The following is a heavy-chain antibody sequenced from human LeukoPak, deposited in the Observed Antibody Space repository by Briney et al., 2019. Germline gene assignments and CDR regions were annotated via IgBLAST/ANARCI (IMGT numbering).Heavy chain of an antibody. CDR3: ARDRHGYSSSWYETDY. Sequence: GRSLRLSCAASGFTFSSYGMHWVRQAPGKGLEWVAVIWYDGGNKYYADSVKGRFTISRDNSKNTLYLQMNSLRAEDTAVYYCARDRHGYSSSWYETDYWGQGTLVTVSS. V-gene: IGHV3-33*01. CDR1: GFTFSSYG. CDR2: IWYDGGNK. J-gene: IGHJ4*02. D-gene: IGHD6-13*01.